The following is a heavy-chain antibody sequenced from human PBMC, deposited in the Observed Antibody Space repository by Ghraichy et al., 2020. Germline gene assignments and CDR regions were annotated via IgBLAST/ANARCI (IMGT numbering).Heavy chain of an antibody. J-gene: IGHJ6*02. V-gene: IGHV3-48*02. CDR3: ARGSTVVRFFYYDGMDV. CDR1: GFTFDDCT. Sequence: GGSLRLSCVVSGFTFDDCTMHWVRQAPGKGLEWVSYITSSSRTKSYADSVKGRFTISRDNAQNSLYLQMNSLRDEDTAVYYCARGSTVVRFFYYDGMDVWGPGTTVTVSS. CDR2: ITSSSRTK. D-gene: IGHD4-23*01.